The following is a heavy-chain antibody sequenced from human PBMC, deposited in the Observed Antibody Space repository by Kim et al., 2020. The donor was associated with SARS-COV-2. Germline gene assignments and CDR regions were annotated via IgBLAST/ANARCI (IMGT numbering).Heavy chain of an antibody. Sequence: NPSLKSRVTISVDTSKNQFSLKLSSVTAADTAVYYCARGSFVYSYGRYDYWGQGTLVTVSS. CDR3: ARGSFVYSYGRYDY. V-gene: IGHV4-34*01. J-gene: IGHJ4*02. D-gene: IGHD5-18*01.